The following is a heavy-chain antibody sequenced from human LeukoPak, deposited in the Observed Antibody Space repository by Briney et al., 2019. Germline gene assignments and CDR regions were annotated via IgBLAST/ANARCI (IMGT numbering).Heavy chain of an antibody. CDR1: GGSFSGYY. Sequence: PSETLSLTCAVYGGSFSGYYWSWIRQPPGKGLEWIGEINHSGSTNYNPSLKSRVTISVDTSKNQFSLKLSSVTAADTAVYYCARGRRGGISFDYWGQGTLVTVSS. J-gene: IGHJ4*02. V-gene: IGHV4-34*01. CDR2: INHSGST. CDR3: ARGRRGGISFDY. D-gene: IGHD3-10*01.